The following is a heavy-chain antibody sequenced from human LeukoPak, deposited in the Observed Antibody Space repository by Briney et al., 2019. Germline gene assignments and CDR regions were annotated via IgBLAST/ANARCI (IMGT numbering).Heavy chain of an antibody. Sequence: ASVKVSCKASGGTFSSYAISWVRQAPGQGLEWMGIINPSGGSTSYAQKFQGRVTMTRDTSTSTVYMELSSLRSEDTAVYYCARGGSGWSPYYYYYGMDVWGQGTTVTVSS. V-gene: IGHV1-46*01. D-gene: IGHD2-15*01. J-gene: IGHJ6*02. CDR2: INPSGGST. CDR1: GGTFSSYA. CDR3: ARGGSGWSPYYYYYGMDV.